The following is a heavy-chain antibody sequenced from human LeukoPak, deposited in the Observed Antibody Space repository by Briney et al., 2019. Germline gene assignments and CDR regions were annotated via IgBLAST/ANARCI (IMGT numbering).Heavy chain of an antibody. Sequence: SGTLSLTCAVSGGSISSSNWWSWVRQPPGKGLEWIGEIYYSGSTNYNPSLKSRVTISVDKSKNQFSLKVRSVTAADTAVYYCARDKREPRYAFDIWGQGTMVTVSS. D-gene: IGHD1-26*01. J-gene: IGHJ3*02. CDR2: IYYSGST. V-gene: IGHV4-4*02. CDR3: ARDKREPRYAFDI. CDR1: GGSISSSNW.